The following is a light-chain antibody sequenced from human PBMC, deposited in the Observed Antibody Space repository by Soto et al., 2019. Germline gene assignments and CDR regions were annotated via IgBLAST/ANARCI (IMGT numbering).Light chain of an antibody. V-gene: IGKV3-11*01. CDR2: DAS. Sequence: EIVLTQSPATLSLSPGDGATLSCRASQSVSRYLAWYQQKPGQAPRLLIYDASNRATGIPARFSGSGSGTDFTLTISSLEPEGFAVYYCQQRANWPLTFGGGTKVEIK. J-gene: IGKJ4*01. CDR3: QQRANWPLT. CDR1: QSVSRY.